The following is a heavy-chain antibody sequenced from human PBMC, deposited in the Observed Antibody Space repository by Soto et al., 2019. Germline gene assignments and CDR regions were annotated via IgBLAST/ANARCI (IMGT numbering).Heavy chain of an antibody. Sequence: GGSLRLSCAASGFTFSSHSMNWVRQAPGKGLEWVSSISSSSGNIYYADSVKGRFTISRDNSKNTLYLQMNSLRAEDTAVYYCARAYRKSNYVEQWPASDFDYWGQGTLVTVSS. CDR1: GFTFSSHS. D-gene: IGHD6-19*01. V-gene: IGHV3-21*01. CDR3: ARAYRKSNYVEQWPASDFDY. CDR2: ISSSSGNI. J-gene: IGHJ4*02.